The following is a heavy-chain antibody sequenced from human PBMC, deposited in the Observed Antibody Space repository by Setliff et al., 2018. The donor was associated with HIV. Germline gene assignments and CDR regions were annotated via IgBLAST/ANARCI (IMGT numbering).Heavy chain of an antibody. Sequence: SETLSLTCTVSGGSISSGGYYWSSTRQHPGKGLEWIGYIYYSGSPYYNPSLKSRFTIAVDTSKNQFSLNLTSVTAADTAVYYCAKEGSWSSSWNQMDVWGKGTTVTVSS. D-gene: IGHD6-13*01. V-gene: IGHV4-31*03. J-gene: IGHJ6*04. CDR3: AKEGSWSSSWNQMDV. CDR1: GGSISSGGYY. CDR2: IYYSGSP.